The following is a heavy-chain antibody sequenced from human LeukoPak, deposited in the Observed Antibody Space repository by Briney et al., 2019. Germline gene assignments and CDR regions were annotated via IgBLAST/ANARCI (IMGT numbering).Heavy chain of an antibody. CDR1: GFTFSSYG. CDR3: AKGDVRLPQYYFDY. Sequence: GGSLRPSCAASGFTFSSYGMHWVRQAPGKGLEWVAVISYDGSNKYYADSVKGRFTISRDNSKNTLYLQMNSLRAEDTAVYYCAKGDVRLPQYYFDYWGQGTLVTVSS. CDR2: ISYDGSNK. J-gene: IGHJ4*02. V-gene: IGHV3-30*18. D-gene: IGHD2-15*01.